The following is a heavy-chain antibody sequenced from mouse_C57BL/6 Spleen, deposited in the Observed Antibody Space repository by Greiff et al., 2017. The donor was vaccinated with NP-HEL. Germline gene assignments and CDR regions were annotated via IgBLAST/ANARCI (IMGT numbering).Heavy chain of an antibody. CDR3: ARTITTVVAPSFAY. D-gene: IGHD1-1*01. V-gene: IGHV1-64*01. Sequence: VQLQQPGAELVKPGASVKLSCKASGYTFTSYWMHWVKQRPGQGLEWIGMIHPNSGSTNYNEKFKSKATLTVDKSSSTAYMQLSSLTSEDSAVYYCARTITTVVAPSFAYWGQGTLVTVSA. CDR1: GYTFTSYW. CDR2: IHPNSGST. J-gene: IGHJ3*01.